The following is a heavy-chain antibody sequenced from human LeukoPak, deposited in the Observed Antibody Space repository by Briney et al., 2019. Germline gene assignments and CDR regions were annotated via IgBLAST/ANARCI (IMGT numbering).Heavy chain of an antibody. J-gene: IGHJ4*02. Sequence: SETLSLTCTASGGSISSHYWSWIRQPAGKGLEWIGRIYISGSTQYNPSLTSRVTMSLDTSKNQFSLKLTSVTAADTAIYYCARDQALNWNYDVFDYWGQGTLVTVSS. CDR1: GGSISSHY. CDR2: IYISGST. V-gene: IGHV4-4*07. CDR3: ARDQALNWNYDVFDY. D-gene: IGHD3-3*01.